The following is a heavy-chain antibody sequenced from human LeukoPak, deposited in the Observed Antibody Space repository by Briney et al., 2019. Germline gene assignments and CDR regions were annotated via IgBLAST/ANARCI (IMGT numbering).Heavy chain of an antibody. Sequence: PGGSLRLSCAASGFTFSTYSMNWVRQAPGKGLEWVSYISSNSSTIFYADSVKGRFTISRDNVKNSLYVQMNSLRVEDTAVYYCARDGIMDVWGKGTTVPVSS. D-gene: IGHD1-14*01. CDR1: GFTFSTYS. J-gene: IGHJ6*03. V-gene: IGHV3-48*01. CDR2: ISSNSSTI. CDR3: ARDGIMDV.